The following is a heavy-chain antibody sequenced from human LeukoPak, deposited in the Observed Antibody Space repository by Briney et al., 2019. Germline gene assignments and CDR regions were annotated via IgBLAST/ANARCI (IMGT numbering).Heavy chain of an antibody. CDR2: INPNSGGT. D-gene: IGHD4-11*01. V-gene: IGHV1-2*02. J-gene: IGHJ6*02. CDR1: GYTFTGYY. CDR3: ARDFMTTVIFGMDV. Sequence: ASVKVSCKASGYTFTGYYMHWVRQAPGQGLEWMGWINPNSGGTNYAQKFQGRVTMTRDTSISTAYMELSRLRSDDTAVYYCARDFMTTVIFGMDVWGQGTTVTVSS.